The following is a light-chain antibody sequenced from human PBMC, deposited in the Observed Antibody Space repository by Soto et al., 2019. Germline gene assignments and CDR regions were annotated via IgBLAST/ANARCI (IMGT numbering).Light chain of an antibody. Sequence: EIVLTQSPGSLSLSPRERATLSCRASQSVSNNHLAWYQQKPGQAPTLLIYGASRRATGIPDRFSGSGSGTEFTLTISRLEPEDCAVYYCQQYGSSTYTFGQGTKVDIK. CDR1: QSVSNNH. J-gene: IGKJ2*01. V-gene: IGKV3-20*01. CDR3: QQYGSSTYT. CDR2: GAS.